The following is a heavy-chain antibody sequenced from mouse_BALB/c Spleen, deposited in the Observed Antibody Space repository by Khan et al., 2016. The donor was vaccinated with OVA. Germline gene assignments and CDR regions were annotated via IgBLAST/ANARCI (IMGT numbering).Heavy chain of an antibody. CDR1: GYTCINYW. CDR2: INPSTAYT. D-gene: IGHD1-1*01. J-gene: IGHJ2*01. CDR3: ARRGLRWDFDY. Sequence: QVQLKQSGAELAKPGASVKMSCKASGYTCINYWILWVKQRPGQGLEWIGYINPSTAYTEYNQNFKDKATLTADKSSRTAYMQLRSLTSEDSAVYYCARRGLRWDFDYWGQGTTLTVSS. V-gene: IGHV1-7*01.